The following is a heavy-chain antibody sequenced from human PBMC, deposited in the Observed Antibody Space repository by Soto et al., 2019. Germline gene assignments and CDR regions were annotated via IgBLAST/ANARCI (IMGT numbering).Heavy chain of an antibody. CDR2: IIPILGIA. J-gene: IGHJ4*02. CDR1: GGTFSSYT. CDR3: ARGSNYYDSSGYPTGDY. D-gene: IGHD3-22*01. Sequence: ASVKVSCKASGGTFSSYTISWVRQAPGQGLEWMGRIIPILGIANYAQKFQGRVTITADKSTSTAYMELSSLRSEDTAVYYCARGSNYYDSSGYPTGDYWGQGTLVTVS. V-gene: IGHV1-69*02.